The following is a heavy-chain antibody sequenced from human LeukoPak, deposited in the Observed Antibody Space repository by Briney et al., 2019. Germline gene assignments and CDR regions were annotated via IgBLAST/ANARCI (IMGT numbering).Heavy chain of an antibody. Sequence: GGSLTLFCAVSGFTFSDYYMSWLRQARGRGLEWVSYISSSSSTIYYADSVKGRFTISRDNAKNSLYLQMNSRIAEDTGVYYCAADGYHLDYWGQGTLVTVSS. CDR2: ISSSSSTI. CDR1: GFTFSDYY. J-gene: IGHJ4*02. D-gene: IGHD5-24*01. V-gene: IGHV3-11*01. CDR3: AADGYHLDY.